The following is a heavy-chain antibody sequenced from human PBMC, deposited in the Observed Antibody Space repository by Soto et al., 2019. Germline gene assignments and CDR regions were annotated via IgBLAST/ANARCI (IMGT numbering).Heavy chain of an antibody. V-gene: IGHV4-38-2*02. D-gene: IGHD3-10*01. CDR1: GYSISSGFY. Sequence: SETLSLTCSVSGYSISSGFYWDWIRQPPGKGLEWIGSIYHRGNTYYNPSHNGRITISLDTSKNQFCLRLTSVTAAGPAAYSCLRGGGRGLIPTCLDYLGRLPRVAVSS. CDR3: LRGGGRGLIPTCLDY. J-gene: IGHJ4*02. CDR2: IYHRGNT.